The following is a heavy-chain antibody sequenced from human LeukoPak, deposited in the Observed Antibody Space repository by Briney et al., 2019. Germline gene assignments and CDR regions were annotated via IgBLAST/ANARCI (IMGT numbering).Heavy chain of an antibody. J-gene: IGHJ2*01. Sequence: GESLKISCRGSGYSSAKYWIAWVRQMPGKGLEWMGFIYGGDSETKYSPSFQGQVTISVDRSISTAYLQWSSLKASDTAIYYCARGIAAAGPFWYFDFWGRGTLVTVSS. CDR2: IYGGDSET. CDR1: GYSSAKYW. V-gene: IGHV5-51*01. CDR3: ARGIAAAGPFWYFDF. D-gene: IGHD6-13*01.